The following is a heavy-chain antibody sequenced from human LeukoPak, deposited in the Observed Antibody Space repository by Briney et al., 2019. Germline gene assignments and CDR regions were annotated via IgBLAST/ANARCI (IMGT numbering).Heavy chain of an antibody. CDR1: GFTFSSYA. CDR3: AKDLYYYDSSGYLDY. V-gene: IGHV3-23*01. J-gene: IGHJ4*02. CDR2: ISGSGGST. D-gene: IGHD3-22*01. Sequence: GGSLRLSCAASGFTFSSYAMSWVRQAPGKGLEWVSAISGSGGSTYYADSVKGRFTISRDNSKNTLYLQMNSLRAEDTAVHYCAKDLYYYDSSGYLDYWGQGTLVTVSS.